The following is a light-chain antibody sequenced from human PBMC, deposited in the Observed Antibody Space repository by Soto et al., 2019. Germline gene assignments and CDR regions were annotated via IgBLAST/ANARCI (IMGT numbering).Light chain of an antibody. Sequence: QSVLTQPPSASGTPGQRVTISCSGGSSNIGSNTVNSYQQLPGTAPKLFIYIDNHRPSGVPDRFSGSKSGTSASLAISGLQSDDEVEYYCAAWDDSLNGPVFGGGTKLTGL. CDR2: IDN. CDR1: SSNIGSNT. V-gene: IGLV1-44*01. J-gene: IGLJ2*01. CDR3: AAWDDSLNGPV.